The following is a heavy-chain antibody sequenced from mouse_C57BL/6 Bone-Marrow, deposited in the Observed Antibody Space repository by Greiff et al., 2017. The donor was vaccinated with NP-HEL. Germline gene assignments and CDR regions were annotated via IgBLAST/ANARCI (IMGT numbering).Heavy chain of an antibody. CDR3: AREGGWLLPYYFDY. CDR2: IFPGSGST. J-gene: IGHJ2*01. CDR1: GYTFTDYY. Sequence: QVQLQQSGPELVKPGASVKISCKASGYTFTDYYINWVKQRPGQGLEWIGWIFPGSGSTYYNEKFKGKATLTVDKSSSTAYMLLSSLTSEDSAVYFCAREGGWLLPYYFDYWGQGTTLTVSS. V-gene: IGHV1-75*01. D-gene: IGHD2-3*01.